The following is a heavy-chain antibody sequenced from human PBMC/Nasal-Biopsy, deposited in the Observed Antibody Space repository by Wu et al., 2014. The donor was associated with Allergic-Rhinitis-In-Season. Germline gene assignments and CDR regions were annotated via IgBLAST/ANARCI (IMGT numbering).Heavy chain of an antibody. CDR3: ARGGIVATNVDYYYGMDV. V-gene: IGHV4-61*02. J-gene: IGHJ6*02. Sequence: TLSLTCTVSGGSISSGSYYWSWIRQPAGKGLEWIGRIYTSGSTNYNPSLKSRVTMSVDTSKNQFSLKLTSVTAADTAVYYCARGGIVATNVDYYYGMDVWGQGPRSPSL. D-gene: IGHD5-12*01. CDR1: GGSISSGSYY. CDR2: IYTSGST.